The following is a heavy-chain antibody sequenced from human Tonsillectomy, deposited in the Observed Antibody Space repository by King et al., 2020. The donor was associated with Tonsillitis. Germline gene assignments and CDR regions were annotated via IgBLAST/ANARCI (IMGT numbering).Heavy chain of an antibody. D-gene: IGHD3-10*01. V-gene: IGHV4-59*08. Sequence: VQLQEAGPGLVKPSETLSLTCTVSGGSISSFYWSWIRQPPGKGLEWIGYIYYSGSTNYNPPPKSRVTISVDTSKNQFSLKLSSVTAADTAVYYCARVYGSGSLGDLDWYFDLWGRGTLVTVSS. CDR3: ARVYGSGSLGDLDWYFDL. CDR1: GGSISSFY. CDR2: IYYSGST. J-gene: IGHJ2*01.